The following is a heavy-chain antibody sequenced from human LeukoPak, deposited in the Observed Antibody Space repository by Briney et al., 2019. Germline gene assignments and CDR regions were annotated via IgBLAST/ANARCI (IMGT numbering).Heavy chain of an antibody. D-gene: IGHD6-13*01. CDR1: GGSISSYY. J-gene: IGHJ4*02. V-gene: IGHV4-59*08. CDR2: IYYSGST. Sequence: KTSETLSLTCTVSGGSISSYYWSWIRQPPGKGLEWIGYIYYSGSTNYNPSLKSRVTISVGTSKNQFSLKLSSVTAADTAVYYCARSRPYSSSWYFFDYWGQGTLVAVSS. CDR3: ARSRPYSSSWYFFDY.